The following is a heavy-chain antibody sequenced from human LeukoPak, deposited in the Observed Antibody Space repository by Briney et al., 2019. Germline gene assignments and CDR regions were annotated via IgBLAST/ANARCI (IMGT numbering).Heavy chain of an antibody. D-gene: IGHD3-10*01. CDR2: IRYDGSNK. V-gene: IGHV3-30*02. CDR1: GFTFSSYG. CDR3: AKSLFTSAAGSGRASDI. Sequence: PGGSLRLSCAASGFTFSSYGMHWVRQAPGKGLEWVAFIRYDGSNKYYADSVKGRSTISRDNSKNTLYLQMDSLRAEDTAVYYCAKSLFTSAAGSGRASDIWGQGTMVTVSS. J-gene: IGHJ3*02.